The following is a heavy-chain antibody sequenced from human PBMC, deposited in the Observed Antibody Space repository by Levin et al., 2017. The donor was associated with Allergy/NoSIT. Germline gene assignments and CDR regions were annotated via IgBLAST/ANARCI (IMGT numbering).Heavy chain of an antibody. V-gene: IGHV3-30-3*01. CDR3: ARDTIAGGSYFDY. CDR1: GFTFSSYA. D-gene: IGHD3-10*01. Sequence: GGSLRLSCAASGFTFSSYAMHWVRQAPGKGLEWVAVISYDGSNKYYADSVKGRFTISRDNSKNTLYLQMNSLRAEDTAVYYCARDTIAGGSYFDYWGQGTLVTVSS. CDR2: ISYDGSNK. J-gene: IGHJ4*02.